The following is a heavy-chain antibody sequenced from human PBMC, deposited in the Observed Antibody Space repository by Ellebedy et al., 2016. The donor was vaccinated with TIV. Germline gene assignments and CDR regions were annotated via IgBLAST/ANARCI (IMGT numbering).Heavy chain of an antibody. D-gene: IGHD6-13*01. CDR3: ARSSNWYATFDY. CDR2: IWYDGSNI. V-gene: IGHV3-33*01. J-gene: IGHJ4*02. CDR1: GFTFTNYG. Sequence: PGGSLRLSCEASGFTFTNYGMHWVRQAPGKGLEWVATIWYDGSNIHYGDSVRGRFSISRDNSKNTLSLEMNSLRAEDTAVYFCARSSNWYATFDYWGQGTLVTVSS.